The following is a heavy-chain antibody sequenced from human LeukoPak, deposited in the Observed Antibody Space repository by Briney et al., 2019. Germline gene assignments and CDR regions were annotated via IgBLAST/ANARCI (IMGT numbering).Heavy chain of an antibody. Sequence: PSETLSLTCTVSGGSISSYYWNWIRQSAGKGLEWIGRICTSGSTNYNPSLKSRVTMSVDTSKNQFSLKLSSVTAADTAVYYCARVERYTSSGPTDPWGQGTLVTVSS. CDR1: GGSISSYY. J-gene: IGHJ5*02. CDR2: ICTSGST. CDR3: ARVERYTSSGPTDP. D-gene: IGHD6-13*01. V-gene: IGHV4-4*07.